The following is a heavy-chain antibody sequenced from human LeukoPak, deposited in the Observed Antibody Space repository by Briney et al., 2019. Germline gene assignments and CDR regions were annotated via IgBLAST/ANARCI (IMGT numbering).Heavy chain of an antibody. Sequence: QTGGSLRLSCAASGFTFSSYWMSWVRQAPGKGLEWVANIKQDGSEKYYVDSVKGRFTISRDNAKNSLYLQMNSLRAEDTAVYYCARVRWGPPDNWFDPWGQGTLVTVSS. CDR1: GFTFSSYW. V-gene: IGHV3-7*01. J-gene: IGHJ5*02. CDR2: IKQDGSEK. CDR3: ARVRWGPPDNWFDP. D-gene: IGHD7-27*01.